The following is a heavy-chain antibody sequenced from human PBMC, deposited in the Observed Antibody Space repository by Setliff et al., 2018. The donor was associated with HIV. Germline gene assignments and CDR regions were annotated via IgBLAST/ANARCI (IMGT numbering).Heavy chain of an antibody. V-gene: IGHV1-8*02. Sequence: ASVKVSCKASGYTFTTYDINWVRQAAGQGLEWMGWMNPNSGNTGYAQRFQGRLTMTRNTSISTAYMELNSLMSEDTAVYFCAVRREVVVATTRRGLDIWGQGTMVTVS. D-gene: IGHD2-15*01. J-gene: IGHJ3*02. CDR2: MNPNSGNT. CDR1: GYTFTTYD. CDR3: AVRREVVVATTRRGLDI.